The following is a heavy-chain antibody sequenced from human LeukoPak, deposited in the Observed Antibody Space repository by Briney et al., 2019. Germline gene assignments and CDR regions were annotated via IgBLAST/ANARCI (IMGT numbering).Heavy chain of an antibody. CDR2: ISARGHT. CDR1: GFKFINYD. D-gene: IGHD1-1*01. V-gene: IGHV3-23*01. J-gene: IGHJ3*01. CDR3: AKASANFNWNDGVDV. Sequence: GGSLRLSCATSGFKFINYDMNWVRQAPGKGLEWVSSISARGHTYYADSMKGRFTISRDNSINTVFLLMDSLRVEDTAVYYCAKASANFNWNDGVDVWGQGTMVTVSS.